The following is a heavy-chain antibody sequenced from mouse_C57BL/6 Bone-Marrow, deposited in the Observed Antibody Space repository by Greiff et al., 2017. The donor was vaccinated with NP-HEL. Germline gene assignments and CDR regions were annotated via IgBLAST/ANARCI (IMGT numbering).Heavy chain of an antibody. D-gene: IGHD2-1*01. J-gene: IGHJ1*03. CDR2: IDPSDSET. CDR3: ARGGLLWPSYWYFYV. CDR1: GYTFTSYW. Sequence: QVQLQQPGAELVRPGYSVKLSCKASGYTFTSYWMHWVKQRPIQGLEWIGNIDPSDSETHYNQKFKDKATLTVDKSSSTAYMQLSSLTSEDAAVYYCARGGLLWPSYWYFYVWGTGTTVTVSS. V-gene: IGHV1-52*01.